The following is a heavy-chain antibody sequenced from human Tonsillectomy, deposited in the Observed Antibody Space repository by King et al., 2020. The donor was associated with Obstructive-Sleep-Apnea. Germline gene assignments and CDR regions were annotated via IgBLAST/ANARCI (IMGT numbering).Heavy chain of an antibody. CDR2: IRSGGSTI. D-gene: IGHD3-22*01. V-gene: IGHV3-48*03. Sequence: VQLVESGGGLVQPGGSLRLSCAASGFTFSSYSLHWVRQAPGKGLEWLSYIRSGGSTIYYADSVQGRFTISIDNAKNSLSLQINSLSAEDTAVYFCAREGGYYDSSGYAPIFDYWGQGTLVTVSS. J-gene: IGHJ4*02. CDR1: GFTFSSYS. CDR3: AREGGYYDSSGYAPIFDY.